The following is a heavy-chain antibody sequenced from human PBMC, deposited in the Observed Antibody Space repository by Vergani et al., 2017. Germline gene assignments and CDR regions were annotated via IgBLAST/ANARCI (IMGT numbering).Heavy chain of an antibody. V-gene: IGHV4-39*01. Sequence: QLQLQESGPGLVKPSATLSLTCSVSGASIRSSNYYWGWLRQPPGKGLEWIASIYYSGSTYYNPSLKSRVTISVDTSKNQFSLNLTSVTAADTAGYFCAGGSCLGGSCYKPLFDYWGQGILVTVSS. J-gene: IGHJ4*02. CDR1: GASIRSSNYY. D-gene: IGHD2-15*01. CDR3: AGGSCLGGSCYKPLFDY. CDR2: IYYSGST.